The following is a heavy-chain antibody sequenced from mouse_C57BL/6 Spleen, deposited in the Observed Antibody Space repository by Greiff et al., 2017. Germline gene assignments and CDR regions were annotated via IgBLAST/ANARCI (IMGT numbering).Heavy chain of an antibody. CDR3: ARSPSYYYGSSYGYFDV. V-gene: IGHV7-3*01. J-gene: IGHJ1*03. CDR1: GFTFTDYY. CDR2: IRNKANGYTT. Sequence: DVKLVASGGGLVQPGGSLSLSCAASGFTFTDYYMSWVRQPPGKALEWLGFIRNKANGYTTEYSASVNGRFTISRDNSQSILYRQMNALRAEDSATYYCARSPSYYYGSSYGYFDVWGTGTTVTVSS. D-gene: IGHD1-1*01.